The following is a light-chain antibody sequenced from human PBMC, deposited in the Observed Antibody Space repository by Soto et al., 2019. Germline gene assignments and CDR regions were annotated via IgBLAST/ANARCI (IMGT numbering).Light chain of an antibody. CDR3: SSFGGGNKVL. CDR2: EVS. J-gene: IGLJ3*02. V-gene: IGLV2-8*01. Sequence: QSALTQPPSASGSPGQSVTISCTGTSCDVGGYNFVSWYQQHPGKVPKTMIYEVSKRPSGVPDRFSGSKSGNTASLTVSGLQAEDEADYYCSSFGGGNKVLFGGGTKVTVL. CDR1: SCDVGGYNF.